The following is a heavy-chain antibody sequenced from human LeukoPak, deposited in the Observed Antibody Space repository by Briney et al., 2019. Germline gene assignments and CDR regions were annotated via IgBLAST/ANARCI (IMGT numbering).Heavy chain of an antibody. CDR3: ARSETIWYYFDY. V-gene: IGHV4-39*07. Sequence: SETLSLTCTVSGGSISTHFYYWGWIRQTPGKGLEWIGNMFYRGTTYYNPSLNSRVSMSIDTSKNQFSLRLSSVTAADTAVYFCARSETIWYYFDYWGQGTMVTVSS. CDR1: GGSISTHFYY. CDR2: MFYRGTT. D-gene: IGHD4/OR15-4a*01. J-gene: IGHJ4*03.